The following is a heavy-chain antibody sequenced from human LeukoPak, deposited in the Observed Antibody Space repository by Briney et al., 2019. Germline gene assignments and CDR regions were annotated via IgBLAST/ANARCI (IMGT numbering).Heavy chain of an antibody. CDR3: ARQNDFRLDY. CDR1: GYTFSSYW. D-gene: IGHD3-3*01. V-gene: IGHV5-51*01. CDR2: IYPGDSDT. Sequence: RVESLKISCKGSGYTFSSYWIGWVRQMPGKGLEWMGIIYPGDSDTRYSPSLQGQVTISVDTSIGTAYLQWSSLKASGTAIYYCARQNDFRLDYWGQGTLVTVSS. J-gene: IGHJ4*02.